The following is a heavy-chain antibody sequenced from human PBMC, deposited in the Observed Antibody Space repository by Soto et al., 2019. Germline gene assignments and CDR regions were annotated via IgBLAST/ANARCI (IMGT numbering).Heavy chain of an antibody. J-gene: IGHJ6*03. V-gene: IGHV3-66*01. CDR1: GFTVSSNY. CDR2: IYSGGST. D-gene: IGHD4-17*01. Sequence: GGSLRLSCAASGFTVSSNYMSWVRQAPGKGLEWVSVIYSGGSTYYADSVKGRFTISRDNSKNTLYLQMNSLRAEDTAVYYCASPTVTTSEYYYYMDVWGKGTTVTVSS. CDR3: ASPTVTTSEYYYYMDV.